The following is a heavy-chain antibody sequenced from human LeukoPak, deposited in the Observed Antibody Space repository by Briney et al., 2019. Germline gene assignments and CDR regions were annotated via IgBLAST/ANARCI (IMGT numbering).Heavy chain of an antibody. CDR2: IKEDGAEK. J-gene: IGHJ4*02. CDR3: ARDPHDNWNDLDY. D-gene: IGHD1-1*01. Sequence: GGSLRLSCAACVFTFSSHWMSWVRQAPGKGLEWVANIKEDGAEKHYVDSVKGRFTISRDNAKHSLYLQMDSLIAEDTAVYYCARDPHDNWNDLDYWGQGTLVTVSS. CDR1: VFTFSSHW. V-gene: IGHV3-7*01.